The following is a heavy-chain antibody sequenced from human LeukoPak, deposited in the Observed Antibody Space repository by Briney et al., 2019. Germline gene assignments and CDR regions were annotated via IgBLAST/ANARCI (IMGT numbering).Heavy chain of an antibody. J-gene: IGHJ4*02. V-gene: IGHV3-21*01. D-gene: IGHD5-12*01. CDR1: GFTFTSYT. CDR3: AREPRGYSGYDENYYFDY. Sequence: GGSLRLSCAASGFTFTSYTMNWVRQAPGKGLEWVSSISSSSSYIYYADSVKGRFTISRDNAKNSLYLQMNSLRAEDTAVYYCAREPRGYSGYDENYYFDYWGQGTLVTVSS. CDR2: ISSSSSYI.